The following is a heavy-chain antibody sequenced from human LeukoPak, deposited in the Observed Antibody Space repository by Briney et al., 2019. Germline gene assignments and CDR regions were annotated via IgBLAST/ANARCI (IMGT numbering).Heavy chain of an antibody. CDR1: GFTFSSYG. V-gene: IGHV3-23*01. CDR2: ISGSGGST. Sequence: GGSLRLSCAASGFTFSSYGMSWVRQAPGKGLEWVSAISGSGGSTYYADSVKGRFTISRDNSKNTLYLQMNSLRAEDTAVYYCARVEYSSFWPHWFDPWGQGTLVTVSS. J-gene: IGHJ5*02. CDR3: ARVEYSSFWPHWFDP. D-gene: IGHD6-6*01.